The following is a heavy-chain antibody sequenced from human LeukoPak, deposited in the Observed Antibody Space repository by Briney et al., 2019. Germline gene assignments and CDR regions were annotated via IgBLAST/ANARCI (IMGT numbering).Heavy chain of an antibody. D-gene: IGHD6-19*01. J-gene: IGHJ4*02. V-gene: IGHV4-4*07. CDR1: GGSISCYY. CDR2: IYTSGST. CDR3: ARAPNSGWYVGYFDY. Sequence: SETLSLTCTVSGGSISCYYWSWIRQPAGKGLEWIGRIYTSGSTNYNPSLKSRVTMSVDTSKNQFSLKLSSVTAADTAVYYCARAPNSGWYVGYFDYWGQGTLVTVSS.